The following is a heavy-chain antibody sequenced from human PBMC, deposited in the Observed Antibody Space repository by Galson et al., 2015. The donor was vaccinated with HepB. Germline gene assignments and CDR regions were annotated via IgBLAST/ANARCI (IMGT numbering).Heavy chain of an antibody. CDR3: ARVGIGAGGTGY. CDR1: GFTFSSYW. D-gene: IGHD6-13*01. CDR2: IKPDGSEK. Sequence: SLRLSCAASGFTFSSYWMSWVHQAPGKGLEWVANIKPDGSEKYYGDFVKGRFAVSRDNAKNSVYLQMNSLRPEDTAVYYCARVGIGAGGTGYWGQGTLVTVSS. V-gene: IGHV3-7*03. J-gene: IGHJ4*02.